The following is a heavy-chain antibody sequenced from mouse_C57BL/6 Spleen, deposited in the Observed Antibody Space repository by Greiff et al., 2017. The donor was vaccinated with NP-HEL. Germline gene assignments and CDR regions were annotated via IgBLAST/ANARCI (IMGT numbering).Heavy chain of an antibody. J-gene: IGHJ4*01. V-gene: IGHV1-81*01. CDR2: IYPRSGNT. CDR3: ARGGRITRRVATECAMDY. D-gene: IGHD1-1*01. CDR1: GYSFTSYG. Sequence: VQLQQSGPELVKPGASVKISCKASGYSFTSYGISWVKQRTGQGLEWIGEIYPRSGNTYYNEKFKGKATLTADKSSSTAYMELRSLTSEDSAVYVCARGGRITRRVATECAMDYWGQGTSVTVSS.